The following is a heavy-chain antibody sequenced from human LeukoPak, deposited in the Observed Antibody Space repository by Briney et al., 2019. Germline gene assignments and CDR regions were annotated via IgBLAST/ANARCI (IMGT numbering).Heavy chain of an antibody. CDR1: GGSFSGYY. J-gene: IGHJ4*02. Sequence: SETLSLTCAVYGGSFSGYYWSWIRQPAGKGLEWIGRIYTSGSTNYNPSLKSRVTMSVDTSKNQFSLKLSSVTAADMAVYYCARSYGDYSPFDYWGQGTLVTVSS. D-gene: IGHD4-17*01. CDR2: IYTSGST. V-gene: IGHV4-59*10. CDR3: ARSYGDYSPFDY.